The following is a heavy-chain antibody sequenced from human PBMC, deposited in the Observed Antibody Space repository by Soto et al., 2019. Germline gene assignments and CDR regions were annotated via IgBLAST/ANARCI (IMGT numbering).Heavy chain of an antibody. D-gene: IGHD6-6*01. CDR3: ARDGSRSGGFDY. J-gene: IGHJ4*02. Sequence: SETLSLTCTVSGGSISSYYWSWIRQPPGKGLEWIGYIYYSGSTNYNPSLKSRVTISVDTSKNQFSLKLSSVSAADTAVYYCARDGSRSGGFDYWGQGTLVTVSS. CDR1: GGSISSYY. V-gene: IGHV4-59*01. CDR2: IYYSGST.